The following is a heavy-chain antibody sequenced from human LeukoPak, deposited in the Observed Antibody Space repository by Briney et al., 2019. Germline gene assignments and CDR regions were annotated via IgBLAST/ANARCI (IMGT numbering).Heavy chain of an antibody. Sequence: VGSLRLSCAASGFAFSNYLLGWVRPAPWRGVEWVANMKQDGSEEYYVESVSGRFTISRDNAKNSLYLQMNSLRVEDTGVYYCARDRGPNTFDHWGQGTLVTVSS. CDR1: GFAFSNYL. CDR3: ARDRGPNTFDH. D-gene: IGHD3-10*01. CDR2: MKQDGSEE. V-gene: IGHV3-7*01. J-gene: IGHJ4*02.